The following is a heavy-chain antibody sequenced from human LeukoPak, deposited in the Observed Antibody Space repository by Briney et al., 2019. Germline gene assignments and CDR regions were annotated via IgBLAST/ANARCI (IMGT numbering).Heavy chain of an antibody. CDR2: INPNSGGT. D-gene: IGHD2-2*01. CDR1: GYTFTGYY. V-gene: IGHV1-2*06. J-gene: IGHJ5*02. Sequence: ASVKVSCKASGYTFTGYYMHWVRQAPGQGLEWMGRINPNSGGTNYAQKFQGRVTMTRDTSISTAYMELSRLRSDDTAVYYCARDGRHCSSTSCYYWFDPWGQGTLVTVSS. CDR3: ARDGRHCSSTSCYYWFDP.